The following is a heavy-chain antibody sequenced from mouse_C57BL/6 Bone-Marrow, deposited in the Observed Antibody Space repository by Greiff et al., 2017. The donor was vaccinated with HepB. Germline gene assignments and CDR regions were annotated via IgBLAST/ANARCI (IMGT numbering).Heavy chain of an antibody. CDR3: ARRFYDGYLDY. Sequence: EVQRVESGPGMVKPSQSLSLTCTVTGYSITSGYDWHWIRHFPGNKLEWMGYISYSGSTNYNPSIKSRISITHDTAKNHVFLKLNSVTTEDTATYDCARRFYDGYLDYWGQGTTVTVSS. V-gene: IGHV3-1*01. J-gene: IGHJ2*01. D-gene: IGHD2-3*01. CDR2: ISYSGST. CDR1: GYSITSGYD.